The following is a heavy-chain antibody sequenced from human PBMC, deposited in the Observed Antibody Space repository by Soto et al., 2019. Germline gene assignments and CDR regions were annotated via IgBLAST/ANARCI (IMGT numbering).Heavy chain of an antibody. CDR2: ISGSDDST. V-gene: IGHV3-23*01. D-gene: IGHD6-6*01. Sequence: EVQLLESGGGLVQPGESLRLSCAASGFTFSNYAMSWVRQAPGKGLEWVSVISGSDDSTYYADSAKGRFTISRDNSKNTRYLHMNSVRAEDTAVYYCAKRSSSSTCDYWGQGTLVTVSS. CDR1: GFTFSNYA. CDR3: AKRSSSSTCDY. J-gene: IGHJ4*02.